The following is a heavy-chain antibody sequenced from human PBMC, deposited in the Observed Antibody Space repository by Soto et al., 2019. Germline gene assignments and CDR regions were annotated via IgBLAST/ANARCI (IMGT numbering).Heavy chain of an antibody. CDR3: LAGETNYFDF. J-gene: IGHJ4*02. CDR1: GLTLSRYW. V-gene: IGHV3-74*01. CDR2: INSDGGTT. D-gene: IGHD3-10*01. Sequence: EVQLVESGGGLVQPGGSLRLSCAGSGLTLSRYWMHWVRQGPGKGLVWVSRINSDGGTTTYADSVKSRFTISRDNAKNTVDLQMNSLRAEDTAVYYCLAGETNYFDFWGQGTLVTVSS.